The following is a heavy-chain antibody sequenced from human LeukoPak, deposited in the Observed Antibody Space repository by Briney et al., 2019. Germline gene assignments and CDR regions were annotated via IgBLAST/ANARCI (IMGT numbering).Heavy chain of an antibody. V-gene: IGHV3-48*03. CDR2: ISGSSSTI. D-gene: IGHD5-18*01. Sequence: PEGSLRLSCAASGFTFSSFEMNWVRQAPGKGLEWVSYISGSSSTIFYADSVKGRFTISRDNAKNPLYLQMNSLRVEDTAVYYCARGYSYGYHFDYWGQGTLVTVSS. J-gene: IGHJ4*02. CDR3: ARGYSYGYHFDY. CDR1: GFTFSSFE.